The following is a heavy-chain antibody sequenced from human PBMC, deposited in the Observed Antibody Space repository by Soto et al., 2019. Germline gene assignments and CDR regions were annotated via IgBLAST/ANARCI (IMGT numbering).Heavy chain of an antibody. CDR2: IYSGGST. CDR1: GFTVSSNY. J-gene: IGHJ6*02. D-gene: IGHD3-10*01. CDR3: ARNYASGGSYGMDV. Sequence: EVQLVESGGGLIQPGGSLRLSCAASGFTVSSNYMSWVRQAPGKGLEWVSVIYSGGSTYYADSVKGRFTISRDNSKNTLYLQMNSLRAEDTAVHYCARNYASGGSYGMDVWGQGTTVTVSS. V-gene: IGHV3-53*01.